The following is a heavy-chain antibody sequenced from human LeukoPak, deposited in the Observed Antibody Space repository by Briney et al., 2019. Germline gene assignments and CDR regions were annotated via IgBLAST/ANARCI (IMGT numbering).Heavy chain of an antibody. Sequence: SETLSLTCTVSGGSISSYYWSWIRQPPGEGLEWSGYIYYSGSTNYNPSLKSRVTTSVDTSKYHLSLNLSSAPAADTAVYYCVRHGGGGRAFDIWGQGTMVTVSS. D-gene: IGHD3-10*01. CDR2: IYYSGST. V-gene: IGHV4-59*08. CDR3: VRHGGGGRAFDI. CDR1: GGSISSYY. J-gene: IGHJ3*02.